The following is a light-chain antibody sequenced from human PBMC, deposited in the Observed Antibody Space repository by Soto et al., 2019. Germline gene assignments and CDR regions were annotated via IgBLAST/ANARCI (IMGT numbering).Light chain of an antibody. Sequence: DIQMTQSPSSLSASVGDRVTITCRASQGMRNDLGWYQQKPGKAPKRLISAASTLHSGVLSRFSGSGSGTEGTLTLSSLQPGDFTTYYYLQHNSYPRTFGQGTRLELK. J-gene: IGKJ2*02. CDR3: LQHNSYPRT. CDR1: QGMRND. V-gene: IGKV1-17*01. CDR2: AAS.